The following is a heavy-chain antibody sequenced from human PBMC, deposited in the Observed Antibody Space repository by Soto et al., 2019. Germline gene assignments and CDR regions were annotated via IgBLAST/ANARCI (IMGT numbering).Heavy chain of an antibody. CDR2: IYIGGRT. D-gene: IGHD1-1*01. V-gene: IGHV3-66*01. J-gene: IGHJ4*02. Sequence: HPGGSLRLSCAASGLTVSNNYMSWVRQAPGKGLEWVSVIYIGGRTYYADSVKGRFTISRDNSKNTLYLQMNSLRVEDTAVYYCARAFNWNDAYFDYWGQGTLVTVSS. CDR3: ARAFNWNDAYFDY. CDR1: GLTVSNNY.